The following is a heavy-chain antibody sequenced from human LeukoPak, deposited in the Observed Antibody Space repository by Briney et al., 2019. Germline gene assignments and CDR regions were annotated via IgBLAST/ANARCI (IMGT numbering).Heavy chain of an antibody. D-gene: IGHD1/OR15-1a*01. CDR3: ARDRAGWNNDAFDI. CDR2: ISSSGSTI. J-gene: IGHJ3*02. Sequence: GGSLRLSCAASGFTFSDYYMSWIRQAPGKGLEWVSYISSSGSTIYYADSVKGRFTISRDNAKNSLYLQMNSLRAEDTAVYYCARDRAGWNNDAFDIWGQGTMVTVSS. CDR1: GFTFSDYY. V-gene: IGHV3-11*04.